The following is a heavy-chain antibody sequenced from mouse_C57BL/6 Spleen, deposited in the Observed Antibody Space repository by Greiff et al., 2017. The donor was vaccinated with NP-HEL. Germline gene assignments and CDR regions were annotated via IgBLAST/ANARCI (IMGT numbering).Heavy chain of an antibody. CDR1: GYTFTSYW. CDR2: IDPSDSYT. D-gene: IGHD2-4*01. CDR3: ARRWDYDYAMDY. J-gene: IGHJ4*01. V-gene: IGHV1-59*01. Sequence: QVHVKQPGAELVRPGTSVKLSCKASGYTFTSYWMHWVKQRPGQGLEWIGVIDPSDSYTNYNQKFKGKATLTVDTSSSTAYMQLSSLTSEDSAVYYCARRWDYDYAMDYWGQGTSVTVSS.